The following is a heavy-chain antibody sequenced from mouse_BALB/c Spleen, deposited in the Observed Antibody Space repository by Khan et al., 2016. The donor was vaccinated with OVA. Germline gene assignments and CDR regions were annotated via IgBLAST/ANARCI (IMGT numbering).Heavy chain of an antibody. CDR1: GFTFSSFG. J-gene: IGHJ4*01. CDR2: ISRGNSII. CDR3: ALRIATGETYGLDY. Sequence: EVELVASGGGLVQPGGSRKLSCAASGFTFSSFGIHWVRQAPEQGLEWVAYISRGNSIIYYADTVKGRFTISRDSPKNTLFLQMTSLRSDDTAMDYGALRIATGETYGLDYWGQGTSVTVSS. V-gene: IGHV5-17*02.